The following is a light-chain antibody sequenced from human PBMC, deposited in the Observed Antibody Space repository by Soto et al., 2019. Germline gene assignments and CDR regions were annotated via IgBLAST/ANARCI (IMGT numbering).Light chain of an antibody. CDR3: CSYAGRYIVV. V-gene: IGLV2-11*01. CDR1: SSDVGGYTY. J-gene: IGLJ2*01. CDR2: DVS. Sequence: QSALTQPGSVSGSPGHSVAISCTGTSSDVGGYTYVAWYRQYPGKAPKLMLYDVSKRPSGVADRFSGSKSGNTASLTISGLQAEDEADYCCCSYAGRYIVVFGGGTKLTVL.